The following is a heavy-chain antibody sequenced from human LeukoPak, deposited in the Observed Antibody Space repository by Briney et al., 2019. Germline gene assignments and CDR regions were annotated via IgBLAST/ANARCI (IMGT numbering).Heavy chain of an antibody. V-gene: IGHV4-34*01. Sequence: SETLSLTCAVYGGSFSGYYWSWIRQPPGKGLEWIGEINHSGSTNYNPSLKSRVTISVDTSKNQFSLKLSSVTAADTAVYYCARGHVARRRNWFDPWGQGTLVTVSS. CDR1: GGSFSGYY. CDR2: INHSGST. CDR3: ARGHVARRRNWFDP. D-gene: IGHD2-15*01. J-gene: IGHJ5*02.